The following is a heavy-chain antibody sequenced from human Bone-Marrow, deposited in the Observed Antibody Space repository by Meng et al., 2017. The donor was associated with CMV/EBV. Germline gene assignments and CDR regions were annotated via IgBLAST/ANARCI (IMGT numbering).Heavy chain of an antibody. CDR1: GYSFTSYW. Sequence: KVSCKGSGYSFTSYWIGWVRQMPGKGLEWMGIIYPGDSDTRYSPSFQGQVTISADKSISTAYLQWSSLKASDTAMYYCARLRGSGSYYKNTHYYYYYGMDVWGQGTTVT. V-gene: IGHV5-51*01. D-gene: IGHD3-10*01. J-gene: IGHJ6*02. CDR2: IYPGDSDT. CDR3: ARLRGSGSYYKNTHYYYYYGMDV.